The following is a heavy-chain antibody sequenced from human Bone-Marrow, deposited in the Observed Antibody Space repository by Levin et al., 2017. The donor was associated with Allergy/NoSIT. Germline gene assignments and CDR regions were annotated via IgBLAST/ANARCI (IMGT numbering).Heavy chain of an antibody. Sequence: SQTLSLTCTVSGGSISSSSYYWGWIRQPPGKGLEWIGSIYYSGSTYYNPSLKSRVTISVDTSKNQFSLKLSSVTAADTAVYYCARQPPGDTTLDYWGQGTLVTVSS. V-gene: IGHV4-39*01. CDR3: ARQPPGDTTLDY. J-gene: IGHJ4*02. CDR2: IYYSGST. CDR1: GGSISSSSYY. D-gene: IGHD3-10*01.